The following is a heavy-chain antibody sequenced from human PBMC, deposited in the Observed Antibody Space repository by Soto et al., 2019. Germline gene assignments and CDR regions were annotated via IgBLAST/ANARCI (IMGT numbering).Heavy chain of an antibody. D-gene: IGHD2-21*01. J-gene: IGHJ4*02. CDR1: GGSFSGYY. Sequence: SETLSLTCAVYGGSFSGYYWSWIRQPPGKGLEWIGEINHSGSTNYNPSLKSRVTISVDTSKNQFSLKLSSVTAADTAVYYCARGLGVVVIAIMGNWFDYWGQGTLVTVSS. V-gene: IGHV4-34*01. CDR2: INHSGST. CDR3: ARGLGVVVIAIMGNWFDY.